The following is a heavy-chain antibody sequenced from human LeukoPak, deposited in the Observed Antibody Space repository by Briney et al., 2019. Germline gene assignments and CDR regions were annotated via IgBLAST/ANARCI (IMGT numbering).Heavy chain of an antibody. CDR1: GGSISSYC. V-gene: IGHV4-59*01. J-gene: IGHJ4*02. CDR2: IYYSGST. D-gene: IGHD5-12*01. Sequence: PSETLSLTCTVSGGSISSYCWSWIRQPPGKGLEWIGYIYYSGSTNYNPSLKSRVTISVDTSKNQFSLKLSSVTAADTAVYYCARGYSGYDNFDYWGQGTLVTVSS. CDR3: ARGYSGYDNFDY.